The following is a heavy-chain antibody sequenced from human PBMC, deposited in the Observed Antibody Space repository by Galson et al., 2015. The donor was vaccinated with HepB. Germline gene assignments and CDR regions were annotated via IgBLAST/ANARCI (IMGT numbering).Heavy chain of an antibody. CDR2: TNTNNGNT. D-gene: IGHD1-26*01. CDR3: ARVKLKRAGSTICWYRGLDV. Sequence: SVKVSCKASGYTFITYGISWVRQAPGQGLEWMGWTNTNNGNTHYAQMLQGGVTMTTDSSTSIAYMELRSLRSDDTAVYYCARVKLKRAGSTICWYRGLDVWGRGTTVTVS. V-gene: IGHV1-18*01. CDR1: GYTFITYG. J-gene: IGHJ6*02.